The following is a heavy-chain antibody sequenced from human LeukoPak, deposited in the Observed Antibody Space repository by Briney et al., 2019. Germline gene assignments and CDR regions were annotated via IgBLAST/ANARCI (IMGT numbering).Heavy chain of an antibody. J-gene: IGHJ4*02. Sequence: SETLSLTCTVSGGSISSYYWSWIRQPAGKGLEWIGRIYTSGSTNYNPSLKSRVTMSVDTSKNQFSLKLSSLTAADTAVYYCARLGAAGGVYYFDYWGQGTLVPVSS. V-gene: IGHV4-4*07. CDR1: GGSISSYY. D-gene: IGHD6-13*01. CDR2: IYTSGST. CDR3: ARLGAAGGVYYFDY.